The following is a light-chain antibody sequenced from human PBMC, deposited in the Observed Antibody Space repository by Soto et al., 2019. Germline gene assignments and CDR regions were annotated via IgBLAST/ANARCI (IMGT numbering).Light chain of an antibody. V-gene: IGKV3-15*01. J-gene: IGKJ1*01. CDR3: QQYDSSWT. CDR1: QTISRN. Sequence: EIAMTQSPPTLSVSPGARAPLSRRASQTISRNLAWYQQRPGQAPRLLMFGASTRAPGIPARFSGSGSGTDFTLTISRLEPEDFAVYYCQQYDSSWTFGQGTKVDIK. CDR2: GAS.